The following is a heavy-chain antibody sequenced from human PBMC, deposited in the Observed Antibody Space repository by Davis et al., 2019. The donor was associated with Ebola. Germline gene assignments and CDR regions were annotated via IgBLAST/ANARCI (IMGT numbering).Heavy chain of an antibody. CDR2: ISFNGDTT. J-gene: IGHJ4*02. CDR3: VRGGPFCGGDCYFDY. D-gene: IGHD2-21*01. CDR1: GFSLSSYA. Sequence: GESLKISCSASGFSLSSYAMHWVRQAPGKGLEYVSSISFNGDTTYYADSVKGRFTISRDNSKNTLFLQMSSLRPEDTAVFYCVRGGPFCGGDCYFDYWGQGTLVTVSS. V-gene: IGHV3-64D*06.